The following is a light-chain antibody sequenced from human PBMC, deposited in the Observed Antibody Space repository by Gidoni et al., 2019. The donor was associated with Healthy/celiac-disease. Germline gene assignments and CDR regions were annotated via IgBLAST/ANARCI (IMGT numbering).Light chain of an antibody. CDR1: QSVLYSSNNKNY. V-gene: IGKV4-1*01. J-gene: IGKJ4*01. Sequence: DILITQSPAPLAVSLGERATINCKSSQSVLYSSNNKNYLAWYQQKPGQPPKRLIYWASTRESGVPDRFSGSGSGTDFTLTISSLQAEDVAVYYCQQYYSTPLTFGGGTKVEIK. CDR2: WAS. CDR3: QQYYSTPLT.